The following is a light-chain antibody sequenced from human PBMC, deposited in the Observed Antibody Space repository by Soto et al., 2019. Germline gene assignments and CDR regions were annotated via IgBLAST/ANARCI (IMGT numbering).Light chain of an antibody. CDR3: QQSYNTPPT. CDR2: AAS. CDR1: QSISTY. Sequence: DIQMTQSPSTLSASVGDGVTITCRASQSISTYLNWYQQKPGKAPKLLIYAASSLQSGVPSRFSGSGSGTDFTLTISSLQPEDFATYYCQQSYNTPPTFGQGTKVDIK. J-gene: IGKJ2*01. V-gene: IGKV1-39*01.